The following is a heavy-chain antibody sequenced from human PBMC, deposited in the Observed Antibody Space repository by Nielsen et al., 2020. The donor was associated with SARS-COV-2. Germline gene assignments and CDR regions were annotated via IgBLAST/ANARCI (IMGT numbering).Heavy chain of an antibody. Sequence: SETLSPTCTASGGSISSYYWSWIRQPAGKGLEWIGRIYTSGSTNYNPSLKSRVTMSVDTSKNQFSLKLSSVTAADTAVYYCARVGDYGDSVDFDYWGQGTLVTVSS. V-gene: IGHV4-4*07. CDR3: ARVGDYGDSVDFDY. J-gene: IGHJ4*02. CDR2: IYTSGST. D-gene: IGHD4-17*01. CDR1: GGSISSYY.